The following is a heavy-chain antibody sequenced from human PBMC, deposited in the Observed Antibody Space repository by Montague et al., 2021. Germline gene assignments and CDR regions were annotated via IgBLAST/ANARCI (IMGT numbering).Heavy chain of an antibody. D-gene: IGHD3-10*01. V-gene: IGHV3-9*01. CDR2: ISWNSNTI. J-gene: IGHJ4*02. CDR3: AKEKGIALVRGLDY. CDR1: GFRFDDYI. Sequence: RRLSSAASGFRFDDYIMHLFRQVPGKGLEWVSGISWNSNTIDYVDSVKGRFTISRDHAKNSLYLEMNSLRAEDTASYFCAKEKGIALVRGLDYWGQGTQVTVSS.